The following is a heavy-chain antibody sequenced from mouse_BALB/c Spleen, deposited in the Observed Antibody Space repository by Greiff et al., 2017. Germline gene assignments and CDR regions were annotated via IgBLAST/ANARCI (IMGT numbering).Heavy chain of an antibody. CDR3: ARLGDGYY. D-gene: IGHD2-3*01. J-gene: IGHJ2*01. CDR1: GYTFTSYW. V-gene: IGHV1-7*01. CDR2: INPSTGYT. Sequence: QVQLQQSGAELAKPGASVKMSCKASGYTFTSYWMHWVKQRPGQGLEWIGYINPSTGYTEYNQKFKDKATLTADKSSSTAYMQLSSLTSEDSAVYYCARLGDGYYWGQGTTLTVSS.